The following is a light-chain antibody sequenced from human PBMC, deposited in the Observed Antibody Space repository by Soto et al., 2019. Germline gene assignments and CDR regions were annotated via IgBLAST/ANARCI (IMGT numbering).Light chain of an antibody. CDR2: DVS. CDR3: CSYAVTFYV. V-gene: IGLV2-11*01. Sequence: QSALTQPRSVSGSPGQSVTISCTGPTIDDGTSNYVSWYQQHPGKVPKLMIYDVSERPSGVPDRFSGSKSGNTASLTISGLQPEDEADYYCCSYAVTFYVFXTGTKATVL. CDR1: TIDDGTSNY. J-gene: IGLJ1*01.